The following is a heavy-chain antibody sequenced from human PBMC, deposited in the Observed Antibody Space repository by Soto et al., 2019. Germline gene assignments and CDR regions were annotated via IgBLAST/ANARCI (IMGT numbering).Heavy chain of an antibody. J-gene: IGHJ6*02. CDR1: GDSMRNYY. CDR2: IYYTGTT. V-gene: IGHV4-59*01. Sequence: ASETLSLTCNVSGDSMRNYYCTWIRQPPGKGLEWIGYIYYTGTTNYNTFLKSRVTISLDTSKNQFSLKLTSVTAADTAVYYCARASFTTIAMDVWGQGTTVTVSS. CDR3: ARASFTTIAMDV. D-gene: IGHD1-26*01.